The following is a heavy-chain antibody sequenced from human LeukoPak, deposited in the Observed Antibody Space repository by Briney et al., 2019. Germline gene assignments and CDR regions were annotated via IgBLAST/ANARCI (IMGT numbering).Heavy chain of an antibody. D-gene: IGHD3-9*01. CDR3: AKDRGTVRYFDWFRLYGMDV. V-gene: IGHV3-23*01. CDR2: ISGSGGST. Sequence: HSGGSLRLSCAASGFTFSSYAMSWVRQAPGKGLEWVSAISGSGGSTYYADSVKGRFTISRDNSKNTLYLQMNSLRAEDTAVYYCAKDRGTVRYFDWFRLYGMDVWGKGTTVTVSS. J-gene: IGHJ6*04. CDR1: GFTFSSYA.